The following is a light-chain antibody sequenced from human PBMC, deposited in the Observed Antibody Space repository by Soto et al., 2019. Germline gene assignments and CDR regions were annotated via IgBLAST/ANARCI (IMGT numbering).Light chain of an antibody. J-gene: IGKJ4*01. CDR3: QQLNTYPFT. V-gene: IGKV1-9*01. Sequence: DIQLTQSPSFLSASVGDRVTITCRASQDISSYLAWYQQKPGKAPKILIYAASTLQSGVPSRFSGSESGTEFTLTISSLQPEDFATYYCQQLNTYPFTFGGGTKVEIK. CDR2: AAS. CDR1: QDISSY.